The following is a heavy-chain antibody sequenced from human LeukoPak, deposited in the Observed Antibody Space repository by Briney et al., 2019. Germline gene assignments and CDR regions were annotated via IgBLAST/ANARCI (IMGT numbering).Heavy chain of an antibody. CDR3: ATSDTVSTYNWFDP. D-gene: IGHD5/OR15-5a*01. J-gene: IGHJ5*02. CDR2: INHSGST. V-gene: IGHV4-34*01. Sequence: SETLSLTCAVYGGSFSGYYWSWTRQPPGKGLEWIGEINHSGSTNYNPFLKSRVTISVDTSKNQFSLKLSSVTAADTAVYYCATSDTVSTYNWFDPWGQGTLVTVSS. CDR1: GGSFSGYY.